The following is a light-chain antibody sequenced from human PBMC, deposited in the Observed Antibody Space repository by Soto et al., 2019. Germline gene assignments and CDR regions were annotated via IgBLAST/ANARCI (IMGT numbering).Light chain of an antibody. V-gene: IGKV1-39*01. CDR3: QQSYSTPYT. CDR2: AAS. J-gene: IGKJ2*01. CDR1: QSISSY. Sequence: DIQMTQSPSSLSASVRDRVTITCRASQSISSYLNWYQQKPGKAPKLLIYAASSLQSGVPSRFSGSGSGTDFTLTISSLQPEHFATYYCQQSYSTPYTFGQGTQVDNK.